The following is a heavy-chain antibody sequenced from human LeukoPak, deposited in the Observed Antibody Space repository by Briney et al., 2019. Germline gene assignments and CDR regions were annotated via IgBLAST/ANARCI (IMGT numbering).Heavy chain of an antibody. CDR3: ATVNYYDSSGYSYYFAY. D-gene: IGHD3-22*01. V-gene: IGHV4-31*03. Sequence: SETLSLTCTVSGGSISSSSYYWGWIRQPPGKGLEWIGYIYYSGSTYYNPSLKSRVTISVDTSKNQFSLKLSSVIAADTAVYYCATVNYYDSSGYSYYFAYWGQGTLVTVSS. J-gene: IGHJ4*02. CDR2: IYYSGST. CDR1: GGSISSSSYY.